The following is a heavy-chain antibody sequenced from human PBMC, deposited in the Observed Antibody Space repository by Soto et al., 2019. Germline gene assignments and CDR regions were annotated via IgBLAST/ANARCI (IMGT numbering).Heavy chain of an antibody. CDR1: GGSISSYY. J-gene: IGHJ4*02. V-gene: IGHV4-4*07. CDR3: PRAFYGSGSPLPLYYFDY. D-gene: IGHD3-10*01. Sequence: SETLSLTCTVSGGSISSYYWSWIRQPAGKVLEWIGRIYTSGSTNYNPSLKSRVTMSVDTSKNQFSLKLSSVTAADTAVYYRPRAFYGSGSPLPLYYFDYSGQGTLVTVSS. CDR2: IYTSGST.